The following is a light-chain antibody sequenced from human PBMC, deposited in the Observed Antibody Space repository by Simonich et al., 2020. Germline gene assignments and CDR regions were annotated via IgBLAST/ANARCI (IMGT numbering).Light chain of an antibody. V-gene: IGKV1-5*03. CDR1: QSISSR. CDR2: KAS. Sequence: DIQMTQSPSTLSASVGDRVTITCRASQSISSRLAWYQQKPGKAPKLLIYKASSLERGVPSRFSGRGSGTEFTLTISSLQPDDFAVYYCQQYGSSPMYTFGQGTKLEIK. CDR3: QQYGSSPMYT. J-gene: IGKJ2*01.